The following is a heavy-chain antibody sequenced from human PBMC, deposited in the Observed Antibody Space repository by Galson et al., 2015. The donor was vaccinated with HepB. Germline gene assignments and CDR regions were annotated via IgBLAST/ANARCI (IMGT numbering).Heavy chain of an antibody. V-gene: IGHV5-51*01. CDR3: ARRGYYYDSSGYYPHLTYYYFDY. CDR2: IYPGDSDT. D-gene: IGHD3-22*01. J-gene: IGHJ4*02. CDR1: GYSFTSYW. Sequence: QSGAEVKKPGESLKISCKGSGYSFTSYWIGWVRQMPGKGLEWMGIIYPGDSDTRYSPSFQGQVTISADKSISTAYLQWSSLKASDTAMYYCARRGYYYDSSGYYPHLTYYYFDYWGQGTLATVSS.